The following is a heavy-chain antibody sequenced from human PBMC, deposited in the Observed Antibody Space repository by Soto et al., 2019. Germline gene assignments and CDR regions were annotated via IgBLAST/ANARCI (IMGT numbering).Heavy chain of an antibody. D-gene: IGHD2-2*01. CDR2: ISSSSSTI. Sequence: PGGSLRLSCAASGFTFSSYSMNWVRQAPGKGLEWVSYISSSSSTIYYADSVKGRFTISGDNAKNSLYLQMNSLRAEDTAVYYCARDYVGAYCSSTSCYSDYYYGMDVWGQGTTVTVSS. V-gene: IGHV3-48*01. CDR1: GFTFSSYS. J-gene: IGHJ6*02. CDR3: ARDYVGAYCSSTSCYSDYYYGMDV.